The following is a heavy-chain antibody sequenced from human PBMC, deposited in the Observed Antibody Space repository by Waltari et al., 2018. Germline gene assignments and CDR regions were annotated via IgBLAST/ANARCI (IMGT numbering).Heavy chain of an antibody. CDR3: AGYRGDNFDY. D-gene: IGHD3-16*01. V-gene: IGHV4-4*02. J-gene: IGHJ4*02. Sequence: QVQLQESGPGLVKPSGTLSLTGAVSGGSISSSNWWSWVRQPPGTGLEWIGENYHSGSTNDNPSLKSRGTISVDKYKDQFSLKLGSVTASDTAVYYCAGYRGDNFDYWGQGTLVTVSS. CDR1: GGSISSSNW. CDR2: NYHSGST.